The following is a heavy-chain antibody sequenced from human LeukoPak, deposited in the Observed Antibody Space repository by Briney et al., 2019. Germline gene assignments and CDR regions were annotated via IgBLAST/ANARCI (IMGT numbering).Heavy chain of an antibody. D-gene: IGHD6-6*01. CDR3: AREKTYSSSSGSFDY. CDR1: GFTFSSYG. Sequence: GRSLRLSCAASGFTFSSYGMHWVRQAPGKGLEWVAVISYDGSNKYYADSVKGRFTISRDNSKNTLYLQMNSLRAEDTAVYYCAREKTYSSSSGSFDYWGQGTLVTVSS. V-gene: IGHV3-30*03. CDR2: ISYDGSNK. J-gene: IGHJ4*02.